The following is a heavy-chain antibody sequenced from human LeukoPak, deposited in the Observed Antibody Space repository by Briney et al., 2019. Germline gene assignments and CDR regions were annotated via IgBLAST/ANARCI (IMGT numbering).Heavy chain of an antibody. CDR3: ARSPGGNARTWLDY. CDR2: TNGATGNT. Sequence: GASVKVSCKASGYSFTNYALHWVRQAPGRRLEWMGWTNGATGNTRFSQDFQGRLTITIDTSASTSYMELSSLRSEDTAVYYCARSPGGNARTWLDYWGQGTLVTVSS. CDR1: GYSFTNYA. V-gene: IGHV1-3*02. J-gene: IGHJ4*02. D-gene: IGHD4-23*01.